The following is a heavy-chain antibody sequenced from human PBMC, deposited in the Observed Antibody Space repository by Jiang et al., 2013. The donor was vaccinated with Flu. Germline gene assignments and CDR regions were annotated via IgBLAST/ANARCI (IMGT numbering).Heavy chain of an antibody. CDR1: GYTFSSYG. V-gene: IGHV1-18*01. Sequence: QVQLVQSGAEVKKPGASVKVSCKASGYTFSSYGISWVRQAPGHGLEWMGWISAYNGNRNYAQNLQGRVTMTTDTSTSTAYMELRSLRSDDTAVYYCARDLTTTVTTSDPAYYYYMDVWGKGTTVTVSS. CDR2: ISAYNGNR. J-gene: IGHJ6*03. CDR3: ARDLTTTVTTSDPAYYYYMDV. D-gene: IGHD4-11*01.